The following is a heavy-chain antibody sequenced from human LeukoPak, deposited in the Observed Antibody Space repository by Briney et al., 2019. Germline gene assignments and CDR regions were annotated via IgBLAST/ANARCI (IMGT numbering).Heavy chain of an antibody. CDR2: ISSGGRT. Sequence: PGGSLRLSCAASGFTFSTYGMQWVRQAPGKGLEWVSLISSGGRTSYADSVKDRFIISRDSSKSTVYLQLNSLRAEDTAVYYCARDSSTGRYGVLDNWGQGTLVTVSS. CDR1: GFTFSTYG. J-gene: IGHJ4*02. D-gene: IGHD3-16*01. V-gene: IGHV3-66*01. CDR3: ARDSSTGRYGVLDN.